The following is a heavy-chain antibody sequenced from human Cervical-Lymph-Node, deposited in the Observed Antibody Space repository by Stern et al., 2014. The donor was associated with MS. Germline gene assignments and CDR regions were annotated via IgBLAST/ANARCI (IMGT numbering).Heavy chain of an antibody. J-gene: IGHJ4*02. Sequence: VQLVQSGTDVKKPGASAKVSCEASGYTFTDYYIHWVRQAPGQGLEWMGWINPATGDTTYAQNFQGRVTMTRDTSITTAYMILSRLSSDDTAVYYCARDLADYRYYFDSWGPGTLVTVSS. CDR3: ARDLADYRYYFDS. CDR2: INPATGDT. V-gene: IGHV1-2*02. D-gene: IGHD4-11*01. CDR1: GYTFTDYY.